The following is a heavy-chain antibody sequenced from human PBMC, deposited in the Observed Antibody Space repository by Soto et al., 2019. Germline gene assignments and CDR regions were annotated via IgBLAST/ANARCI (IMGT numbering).Heavy chain of an antibody. V-gene: IGHV3-23*01. CDR3: SKVGTYYYYGMDV. CDR1: GFPFSSYA. Sequence: GGSLRLSCAASGFPFSSYAMSWVRHAPGKGLEWVSAISGSGGNTYYADSVKGRFTISRDNSKNTLYLQMNSLRAEDTAVYYCSKVGTYYYYGMDVWGQGTTVTVSS. J-gene: IGHJ6*02. CDR2: ISGSGGNT.